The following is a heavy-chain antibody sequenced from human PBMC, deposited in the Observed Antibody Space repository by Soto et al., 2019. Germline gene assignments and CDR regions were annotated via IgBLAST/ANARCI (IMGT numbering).Heavy chain of an antibody. D-gene: IGHD3-10*01. V-gene: IGHV4-59*01. Sequence: QVQLQESGPGLVKPSETLSLTCTVSGGSISSYYWSWIRQPPGKGLEWIGYIYYSGSTNYNPSLTSRVTISVDTSKNPFSTKLSSVTAADTAVCYCARVWGGAFDIWGQGTMVTVSS. CDR3: ARVWGGAFDI. CDR1: GGSISSYY. J-gene: IGHJ3*02. CDR2: IYYSGST.